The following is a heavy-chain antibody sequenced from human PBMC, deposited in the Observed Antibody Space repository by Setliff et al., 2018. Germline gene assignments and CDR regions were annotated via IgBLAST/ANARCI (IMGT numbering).Heavy chain of an antibody. D-gene: IGHD6-19*01. CDR2: IYTHAGGST. V-gene: IGHV4-61*02. J-gene: IGHJ6*03. CDR1: GGSISNANYY. Sequence: PSETLSLTCTVSGGSISNANYYWSWIRQPAGKGLEWIGRIYTHAGGSTIYNPSLKSRVTISLDTSKNQFSLNLTSVTAADTAVYYCARASSGWYSAYYYYMDVWGKGNSGHRLL. CDR3: ARASSGWYSAYYYYMDV.